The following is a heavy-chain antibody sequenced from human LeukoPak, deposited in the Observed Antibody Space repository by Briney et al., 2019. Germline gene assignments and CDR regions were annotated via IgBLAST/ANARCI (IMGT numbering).Heavy chain of an antibody. Sequence: GGSLRLSCAASGFTFSSSWMHWVRQAPGKELVWVSRIRGDGGSIIYADSVKGRFTISRDNAKNTLYLQMNSLRAEDTAVYYCARGPTNGQAFDYWGQGTLVTVSS. J-gene: IGHJ4*02. CDR2: IRGDGGSI. V-gene: IGHV3-74*01. CDR3: ARGPTNGQAFDY. D-gene: IGHD2-8*01. CDR1: GFTFSSSW.